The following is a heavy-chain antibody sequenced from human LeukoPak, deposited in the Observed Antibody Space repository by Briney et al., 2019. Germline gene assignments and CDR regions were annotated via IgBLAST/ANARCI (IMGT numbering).Heavy chain of an antibody. CDR3: AKDRCSNGIGCFYYYMDV. CDR2: IQYDGSNK. V-gene: IGHV3-30*02. D-gene: IGHD2-8*01. CDR1: GFIFRTYG. J-gene: IGHJ6*03. Sequence: GGSLRLSCAASGFIFRTYGMHWVRQVPGKGLEWVAYIQYDGSNKQYADSVKGRFSISRDNSKNILYLQMNSLRAEDTALYYCAKDRCSNGIGCFYYYMDVWGKGTTVTISS.